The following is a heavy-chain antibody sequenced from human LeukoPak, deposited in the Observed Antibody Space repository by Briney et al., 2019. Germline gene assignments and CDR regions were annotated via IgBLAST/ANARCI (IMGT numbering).Heavy chain of an antibody. CDR1: GGSISSSSYY. V-gene: IGHV4-39*01. Sequence: PSETLSLTCTVSGGSISSSSYYWGWIRQPPGKGLEWIGSIYYSGSTYYNPSLKSRVTISVDTSKNQFSLKLSSVTAADTAVYYCARFTLAAAGTHRSSMLRRSGYHFDYWGQGTLVTVSS. CDR2: IYYSGST. CDR3: ARFTLAAAGTHRSSMLRRSGYHFDY. J-gene: IGHJ4*02. D-gene: IGHD6-13*01.